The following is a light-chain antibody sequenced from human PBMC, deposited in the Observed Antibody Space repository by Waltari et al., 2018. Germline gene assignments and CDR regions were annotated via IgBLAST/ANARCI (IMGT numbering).Light chain of an antibody. CDR1: QSLVHSDGNTN. Sequence: DIVLTQTPLSSPVTLGQPASISCRPSQSLVHSDGNTNLSWLQQRPGQHPRLLIYKISNRCSGVPDRFSGRGAGTDFTLKISRVEAEDVGVYYCMQTTRFWTFGQGTRVEIK. J-gene: IGKJ1*01. V-gene: IGKV2-24*01. CDR2: KIS. CDR3: MQTTRFWT.